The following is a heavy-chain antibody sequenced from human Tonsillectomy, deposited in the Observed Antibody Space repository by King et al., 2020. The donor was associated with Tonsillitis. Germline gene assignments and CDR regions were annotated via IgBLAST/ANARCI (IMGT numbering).Heavy chain of an antibody. D-gene: IGHD6-13*01. CDR3: ARDSIAEQQRTFDY. V-gene: IGHV3-21*01. J-gene: IGHJ4*02. Sequence: VQLVESGGGLVKPGGSLRLSCAASGFTFSSYSMNWVRQAPGKGLEWVSSISSSSSYIYYADSVKGRFTISRDNAKNSLYLQMNSLRAEDTAVYYCARDSIAEQQRTFDYWGQGTLVTVSS. CDR2: ISSSSSYI. CDR1: GFTFSSYS.